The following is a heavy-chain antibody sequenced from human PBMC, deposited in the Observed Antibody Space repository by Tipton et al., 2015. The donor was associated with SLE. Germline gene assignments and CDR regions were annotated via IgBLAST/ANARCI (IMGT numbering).Heavy chain of an antibody. D-gene: IGHD3-22*01. Sequence: SLRLSCAASGFTFSSYYMSWVRQAPGKGLEWVSAIYSGGSSYYSEAVKGRFTISRDNSKNKLYLQMKSLRAEDTAVYYCARDPVGVIPATADFSYCYGMGVWGQGTTVPVSS. V-gene: IGHV3-66*01. J-gene: IGHJ6*01. CDR1: GFTFSSYY. CDR2: IYSGGSS. CDR3: ARDPVGVIPATADFSYCYGMGV.